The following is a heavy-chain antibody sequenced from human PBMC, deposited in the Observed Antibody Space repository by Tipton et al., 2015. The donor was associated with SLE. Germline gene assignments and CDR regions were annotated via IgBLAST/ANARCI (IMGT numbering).Heavy chain of an antibody. CDR3: AREYEVWASFDY. CDR2: IYYSGST. CDR1: GGSISSGDYH. Sequence: LRLSCTVSGGSISSGDYHWSWIRQPPGKGLEWTGSIYYSGSTNYNPSLKSRVTISVDTSKNQFSLKLSSVTAADTAVYYCAREYEVWASFDYWSQGTLVTVSS. V-gene: IGHV4-30-4*01. D-gene: IGHD3-16*01. J-gene: IGHJ4*02.